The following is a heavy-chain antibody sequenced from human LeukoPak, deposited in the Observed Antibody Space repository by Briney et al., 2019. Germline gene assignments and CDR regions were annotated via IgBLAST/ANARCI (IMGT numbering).Heavy chain of an antibody. V-gene: IGHV1-2*06. J-gene: IGHJ4*02. D-gene: IGHD4-17*01. CDR2: INPNSGGT. CDR3: ARSNNDGDYLGVGFDY. Sequence: GASVTVSCKASGYTFTGYYMHWVRQAPGQGLEWMGRINPNSGGTNYAQKFQGRVTMTRDTSISTAYMELSRLRSDDTAVYYCARSNNDGDYLGVGFDYWGQGTLVTVSS. CDR1: GYTFTGYY.